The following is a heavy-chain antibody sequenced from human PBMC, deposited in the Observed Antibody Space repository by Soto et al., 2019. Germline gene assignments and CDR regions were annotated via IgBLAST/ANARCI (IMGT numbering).Heavy chain of an antibody. CDR2: TYYRSKWYN. J-gene: IGHJ3*02. CDR1: GDSVSSNSAA. CDR3: ARGKELDYAVDI. Sequence: SHTLSLTCAISGDSVSSNSAAWNWIRHSPSRGLEWLGRTYYRSKWYNDYAVSVKSRITINPDTSKNQFSLQLNSVTPEDTAVYYCARGKELDYAVDIWGQGTMVTGSS. D-gene: IGHD1-1*01. V-gene: IGHV6-1*01.